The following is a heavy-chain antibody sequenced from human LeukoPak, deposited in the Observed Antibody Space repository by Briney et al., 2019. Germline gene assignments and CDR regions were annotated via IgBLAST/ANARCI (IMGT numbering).Heavy chain of an antibody. CDR1: GYIFTDYY. J-gene: IGHJ3*02. D-gene: IGHD5-18*01. Sequence: ASVKVSCKASGYIFTDYYLHWVRQAPGQGLEWMGWINPNSGGTNYAQKFQGRVTMTRDTSISTAYMELSRLRSDDTAVYYCARELDTAMVREVEEDAFDIWGQGTMVTVSS. CDR3: ARELDTAMVREVEEDAFDI. V-gene: IGHV1-2*02. CDR2: INPNSGGT.